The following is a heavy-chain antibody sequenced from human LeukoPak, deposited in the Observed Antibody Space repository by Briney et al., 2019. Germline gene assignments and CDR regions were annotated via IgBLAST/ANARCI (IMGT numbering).Heavy chain of an antibody. J-gene: IGHJ4*02. Sequence: PSETLSLTCTVSGGSISSGGYYWSWIRQHPGKGLEWIGYIYYSGSTNYNPSLKSRVTISVDTSKNQFSLKLSSVTAADTAVYYCARGGSSGWYVGQDFEYWGQGTLVTVSS. CDR2: IYYSGST. V-gene: IGHV4-31*03. D-gene: IGHD6-19*01. CDR1: GGSISSGGYY. CDR3: ARGGSSGWYVGQDFEY.